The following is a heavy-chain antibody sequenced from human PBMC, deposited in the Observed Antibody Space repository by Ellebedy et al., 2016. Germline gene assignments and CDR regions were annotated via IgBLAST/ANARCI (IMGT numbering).Heavy chain of an antibody. CDR2: IYWDDDK. Sequence: SGPTLVKPTQTLTLTCTFSGFSLSTSGVGVGWIRQPPGKALEWLALIYWDDDKRYSPSLKSRLTITKDTSKNQVVLTMTNMDPVDTATYYCAHSPLAAAGYLPAYYFDYWGQGTLVTVSS. CDR3: AHSPLAAAGYLPAYYFDY. V-gene: IGHV2-5*02. CDR1: GFSLSTSGVG. D-gene: IGHD6-13*01. J-gene: IGHJ4*02.